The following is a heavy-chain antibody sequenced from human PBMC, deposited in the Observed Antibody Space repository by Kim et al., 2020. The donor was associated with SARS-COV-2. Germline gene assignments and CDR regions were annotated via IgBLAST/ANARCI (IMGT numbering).Heavy chain of an antibody. CDR2: INHSGST. V-gene: IGHV4-34*01. D-gene: IGHD3-10*01. Sequence: SETLSLTCAVYGGSFSGYYWSWIRQPPGKGLEWIGEINHSGSTNYNPSLKSRVTISVDTSKNQFSLKLSSVTAADTAVYYCARDLRYYYGSGSYSSLDYWGQGTLVTVSS. CDR1: GGSFSGYY. CDR3: ARDLRYYYGSGSYSSLDY. J-gene: IGHJ4*02.